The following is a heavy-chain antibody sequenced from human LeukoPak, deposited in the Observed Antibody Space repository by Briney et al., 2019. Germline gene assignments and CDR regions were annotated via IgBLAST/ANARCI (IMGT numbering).Heavy chain of an antibody. J-gene: IGHJ4*02. V-gene: IGHV3-23*01. D-gene: IGHD5-18*01. CDR1: GFTFSNYG. CDR3: AKVTKASYGYDY. CDR2: ISGRGGST. Sequence: GGSLRLSCATSGFTFSNYGMSWVRQAPGKGLEWVSAISGRGGSTYYADSVKGRFTISRDNSKNTLYLQMNSLRAEDTAVYYCAKVTKASYGYDYWGQGTLVTVSS.